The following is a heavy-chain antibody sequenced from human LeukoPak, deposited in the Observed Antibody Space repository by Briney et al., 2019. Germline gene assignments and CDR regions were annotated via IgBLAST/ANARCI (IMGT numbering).Heavy chain of an antibody. CDR2: IYHSGST. V-gene: IGHV4-4*02. D-gene: IGHD3-9*01. Sequence: PSETLSLTCAVSGGSISSSNLWSWVRQPPGKGLEWIGEIYHSGSTNYNPSLKSRVTISVDKSKNQFSLKLSSVTAADTAVYYCAVLYYDILTGPGGAFDIWGQGTMVTVSS. CDR1: GGSISSSNL. CDR3: AVLYYDILTGPGGAFDI. J-gene: IGHJ3*02.